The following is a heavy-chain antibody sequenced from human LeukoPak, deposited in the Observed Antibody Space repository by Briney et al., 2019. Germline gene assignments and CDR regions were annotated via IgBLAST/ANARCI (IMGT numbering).Heavy chain of an antibody. CDR2: ISWNSGSI. J-gene: IGHJ5*02. Sequence: GRSLRLSCAASGFTFDDYAMHWVRQAPGKGLEWVSGISWNSGSIGYADSVKGRFTISRDNAKNSLYLQMNSLRAEDTALYYCAKGQLLDSWFDPWGQGTLVTVSS. V-gene: IGHV3-9*01. CDR1: GFTFDDYA. D-gene: IGHD1-26*01. CDR3: AKGQLLDSWFDP.